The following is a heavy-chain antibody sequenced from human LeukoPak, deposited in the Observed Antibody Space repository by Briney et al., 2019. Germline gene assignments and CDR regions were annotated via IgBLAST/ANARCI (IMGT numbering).Heavy chain of an antibody. D-gene: IGHD5-24*01. CDR3: ARERDGYNYFDY. CDR2: IIPIFGTA. CDR1: GGTFSSYA. Sequence: SVKVSCEASGGTFSSYAISWVRQAPGQGLEWMGGIIPIFGTANYAQKFQGRVTITADKSTSTAYMELSSLRSEDTAVYYCARERDGYNYFDYWGQGTLVTVSS. J-gene: IGHJ4*02. V-gene: IGHV1-69*06.